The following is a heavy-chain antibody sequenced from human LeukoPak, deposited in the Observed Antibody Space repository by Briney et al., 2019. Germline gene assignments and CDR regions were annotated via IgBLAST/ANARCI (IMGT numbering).Heavy chain of an antibody. D-gene: IGHD5-24*01. CDR2: INHSGST. CDR3: AAQGNGYNDY. CDR1: GGSFSGYY. J-gene: IGHJ4*02. Sequence: NSSETLSLTCAVYGGSFSGYYWSWIRQPPGKGLEWIGEINHSGSTNYNPSLKSRVTISVDTSRNQFSLKLSSVTAADTAVYYCAAQGNGYNDYWGQGTLVTVSS. V-gene: IGHV4-34*01.